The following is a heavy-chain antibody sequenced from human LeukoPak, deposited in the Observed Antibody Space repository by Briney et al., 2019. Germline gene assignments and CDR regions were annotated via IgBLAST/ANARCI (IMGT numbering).Heavy chain of an antibody. CDR2: IYYSGST. CDR3: ARGGPPGYYYDYYMDV. Sequence: SETLSLTCTVSGGSISSSRYYWGWIRQSPGKGLEWIGSIYYSGSTYYNPSLKSRVTISVDTSKNQFSLKLSSVTAADTAVYFCARGGPPGYYYDYYMDVWGKGTTVTISS. CDR1: GGSISSSRYY. V-gene: IGHV4-39*01. J-gene: IGHJ6*03.